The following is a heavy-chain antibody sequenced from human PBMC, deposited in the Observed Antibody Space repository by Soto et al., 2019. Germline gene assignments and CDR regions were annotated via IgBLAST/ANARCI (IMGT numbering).Heavy chain of an antibody. Sequence: GGSLRLSCAGSGFYFHSYAMAWVRQAPGKGLEWVSAITNSGGSTYYADSVKGRFTISRDNSKNTLYLQMNSLRAEDTAVYYCAKDLSRYMDVWGKGTTVTVSS. J-gene: IGHJ6*03. D-gene: IGHD3-16*02. CDR3: AKDLSRYMDV. V-gene: IGHV3-23*01. CDR1: GFYFHSYA. CDR2: ITNSGGST.